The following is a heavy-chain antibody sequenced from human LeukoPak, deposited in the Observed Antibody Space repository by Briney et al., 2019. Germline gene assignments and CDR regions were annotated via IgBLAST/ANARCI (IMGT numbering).Heavy chain of an antibody. Sequence: PGGSLRLSCAASGFTFSSYSMNWVRQAPGKGLEWASSISSSSSYIYYADSVKGRFTISRDNAKNSLYLQMNSLRAEDTAVYYCARIDSSGWYTLPLDYWGQGTLVTVSS. D-gene: IGHD6-19*01. V-gene: IGHV3-21*01. CDR2: ISSSSSYI. CDR3: ARIDSSGWYTLPLDY. CDR1: GFTFSSYS. J-gene: IGHJ4*02.